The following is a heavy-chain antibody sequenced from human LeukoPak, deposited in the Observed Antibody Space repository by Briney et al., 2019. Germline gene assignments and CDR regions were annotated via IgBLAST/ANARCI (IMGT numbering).Heavy chain of an antibody. CDR1: GYTITNNY. V-gene: IGHV1-2*02. J-gene: IGHJ4*02. D-gene: IGHD5-12*01. Sequence: GASVKVSCKASGYTITNNYMHWVRQAPGQGLEWMGWINPNSGGTNYAQKFQGRVTMTKDTSISTAYMELSRLRSDDTAVYYCARGGVATIVVLPDYWGQGTLVTVSS. CDR2: INPNSGGT. CDR3: ARGGVATIVVLPDY.